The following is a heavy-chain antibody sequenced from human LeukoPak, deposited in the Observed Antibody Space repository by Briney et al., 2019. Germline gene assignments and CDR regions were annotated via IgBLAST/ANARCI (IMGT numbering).Heavy chain of an antibody. D-gene: IGHD5/OR15-5a*01. CDR2: INSDGSTT. J-gene: IGHJ4*02. V-gene: IGHV3-74*01. CDR1: VFTFSSHW. Sequence: GGSLRLSCAASVFTFSSHWMHWVRQAPGKGLVWVSLINSDGSTTNYADSVKGRFTISRDNAKNTLYLQMNSLRAEDTAVYYCAREEPSTTYSYWGQGTLVTVSS. CDR3: AREEPSTTYSY.